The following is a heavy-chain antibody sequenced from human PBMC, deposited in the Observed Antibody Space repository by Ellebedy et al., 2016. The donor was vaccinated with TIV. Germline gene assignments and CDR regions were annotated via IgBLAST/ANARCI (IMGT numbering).Heavy chain of an antibody. CDR1: GFTFSSYW. CDR2: IKEDGSEK. J-gene: IGHJ4*02. CDR3: AREPHPLATISHFDY. Sequence: PGGSLRLSCAASGFTFSSYWMSWVRQAPGKGLEWVANIKEDGSEKYYVDSVKGRFTISRDNAKNSLFLQMISLRAEDTAVYYCAREPHPLATISHFDYWGQGTLVTVSS. V-gene: IGHV3-7*03. D-gene: IGHD5-24*01.